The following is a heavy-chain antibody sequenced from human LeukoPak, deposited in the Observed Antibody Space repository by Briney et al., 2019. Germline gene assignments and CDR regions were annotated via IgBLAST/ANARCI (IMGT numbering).Heavy chain of an antibody. Sequence: PSETLSLTCTVSGDPIRNYFWSWIRQPPGKRLEWIGYISSRGATMYNPSLESRLSFSVDTSKNQFSLMLRSVTTVDTAVYYCARGALLNVFEYWGPGSLVSVSS. CDR3: ARGALLNVFEY. J-gene: IGHJ4*02. D-gene: IGHD1-1*01. V-gene: IGHV4-59*01. CDR1: GDPIRNYF. CDR2: ISSRGAT.